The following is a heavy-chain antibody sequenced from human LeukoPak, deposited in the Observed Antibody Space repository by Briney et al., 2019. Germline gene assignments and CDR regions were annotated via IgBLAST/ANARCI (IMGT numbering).Heavy chain of an antibody. D-gene: IGHD3-16*01. Sequence: PGGSLRLSCAASGFTFSSYTMNWVRQAPGKGLEWVSSISSSSRTIYYADSVKGRFTISRDNSKNTQSLQMNSLRAEDTAVYYCANDDDWGRYKHWGQGTLVTVSS. V-gene: IGHV3-48*01. CDR2: ISSSSRTI. CDR3: ANDDDWGRYKH. J-gene: IGHJ1*01. CDR1: GFTFSSYT.